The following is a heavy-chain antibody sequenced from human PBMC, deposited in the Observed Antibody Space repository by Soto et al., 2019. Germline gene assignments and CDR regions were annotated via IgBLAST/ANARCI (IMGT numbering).Heavy chain of an antibody. D-gene: IGHD3-3*01. Sequence: SETLSLTCAVSGGSISSSNWWSWVRQPPGKGLEWIGEIYHSGSTNYNPSLKGRVTISVDKSKNQFSLKLSSVTAADTAVYYCARAPATVLRFFAFDIWGQGTMVTVSS. CDR2: IYHSGST. J-gene: IGHJ3*02. V-gene: IGHV4-4*02. CDR1: GGSISSSNW. CDR3: ARAPATVLRFFAFDI.